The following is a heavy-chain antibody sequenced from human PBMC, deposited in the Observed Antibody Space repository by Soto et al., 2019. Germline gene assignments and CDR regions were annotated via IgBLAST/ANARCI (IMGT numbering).Heavy chain of an antibody. V-gene: IGHV1-2*06. CDR3: AKGGGPRGYYGMDV. J-gene: IGHJ6*02. Sequence: ASLKVSCQASGYTSTDYHIHCVRPAPGQGREWLGRINPKSGGTSTAQKFQGRFTISRDNSTNMLYLQMNSLRAEDTAVYYCAKGGGPRGYYGMDVWGQGTSVSV. CDR2: INPKSGGT. CDR1: GYTSTDYH. D-gene: IGHD2-15*01.